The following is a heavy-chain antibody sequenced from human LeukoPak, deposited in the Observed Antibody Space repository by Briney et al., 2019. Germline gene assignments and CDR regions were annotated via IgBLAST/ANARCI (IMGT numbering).Heavy chain of an antibody. V-gene: IGHV1-46*01. CDR3: ARLADDYYDSNDY. CDR1: LYTFTGYY. D-gene: IGHD3-22*01. J-gene: IGHJ4*02. CDR2: INPSGGST. Sequence: ASVKVSCKASLYTFTGYYIHWVRQAPGQGLEWMGIINPSGGSTSYAQKFQGRVTMTRDMSTSTVYMELSSLRSEDTAVYYCARLADDYYDSNDYWGQGTLVTVSS.